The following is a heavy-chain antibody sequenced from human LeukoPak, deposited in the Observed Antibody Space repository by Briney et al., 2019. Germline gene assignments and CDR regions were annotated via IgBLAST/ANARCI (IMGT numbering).Heavy chain of an antibody. CDR2: IYYSGST. CDR1: GGSISSSSYY. V-gene: IGHV4-39*01. D-gene: IGHD3-16*02. Sequence: PSETLSLTCTVSGGSISSSSYYWGWIRQPLGKGLEWIGSIYYSGSTYYNPSLKSRVTISVDTSKNQFSLKLSSVTAADTAVYYCAGRYDYVWGSYLKTERYFQHWGQGTLVTVSS. J-gene: IGHJ1*01. CDR3: AGRYDYVWGSYLKTERYFQH.